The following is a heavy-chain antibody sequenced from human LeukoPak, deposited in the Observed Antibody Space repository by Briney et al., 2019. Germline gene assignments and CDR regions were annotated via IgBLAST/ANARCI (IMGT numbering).Heavy chain of an antibody. Sequence: GGSLRLSCAASGFTFRSYAMSWARQAPGKGLEWVSAISYSGGNTYYADSVKGRFTISRDNSKNTLYLQMNSLRAEDTAVYYCANNWNFDYWGQGTLVTVSS. CDR1: GFTFRSYA. V-gene: IGHV3-23*01. J-gene: IGHJ4*02. CDR2: ISYSGGNT. CDR3: ANNWNFDY. D-gene: IGHD1-20*01.